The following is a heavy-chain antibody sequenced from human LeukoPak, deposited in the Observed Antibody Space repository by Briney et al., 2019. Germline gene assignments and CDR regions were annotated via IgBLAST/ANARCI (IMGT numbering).Heavy chain of an antibody. Sequence: SETLSLTCTVAGGSISSNYWSWIRQPPGKGLEWIGYIYYSGSTNYNPSLKSRVTISVDTSKNQFSLKLSSVTAADTAVYYCARGDPTPLDYWGQGTLVTVSS. CDR1: GGSISSNY. D-gene: IGHD4-23*01. V-gene: IGHV4-59*01. CDR2: IYYSGST. J-gene: IGHJ4*02. CDR3: ARGDPTPLDY.